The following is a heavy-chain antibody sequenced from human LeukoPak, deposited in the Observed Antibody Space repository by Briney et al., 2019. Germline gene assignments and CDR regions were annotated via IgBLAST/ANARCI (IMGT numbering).Heavy chain of an antibody. J-gene: IGHJ5*02. CDR3: ARGYCSGGSCYSVYNWFDP. CDR1: GYTFTSYD. Sequence: EASVKVSCKASGYTFTSYDINWVRQATGQGLEWMGWMSPNSGNTGYAQKFQGRVTMTRNTSISTAYMELSSLRSEDTAVYYCARGYCSGGSCYSVYNWFDPWGQGTLVTVSS. CDR2: MSPNSGNT. D-gene: IGHD2-15*01. V-gene: IGHV1-8*01.